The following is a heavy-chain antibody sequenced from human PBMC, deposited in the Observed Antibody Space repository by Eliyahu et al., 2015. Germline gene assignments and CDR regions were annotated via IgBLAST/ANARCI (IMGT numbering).Heavy chain of an antibody. J-gene: IGHJ5*02. CDR1: GGTFSSYA. V-gene: IGHV1-69*05. CDR2: IIPIFGTA. CDR3: ARDLGSSASCYFCWFDP. D-gene: IGHD2-2*01. Sequence: QVQLVQSGAEVKKPGSSVKVSCKASGGTFSSYAISWVRQAPGQGLEWMGGIIPIFGTANYAQKFQGRVTITTDESTSTAYMELSSLRSEDTAVYYCARDLGSSASCYFCWFDPWGQGTLVTVSS.